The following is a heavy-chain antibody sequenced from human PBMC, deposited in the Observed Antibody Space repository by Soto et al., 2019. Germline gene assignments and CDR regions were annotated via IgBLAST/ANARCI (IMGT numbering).Heavy chain of an antibody. V-gene: IGHV4-59*01. CDR1: GGSISMYY. J-gene: IGHJ6*02. Sequence: SETLSLACTVSGGSISMYYWSWIRQPPGKGLEWIGYIYYSGSTNYNPSLKSRVTISVDTSKNQFSLKLSSVTAADTAVYYCARGPPGRGSGIYFFGYYQSYGKDVWCQG. CDR3: ARGPPGRGSGIYFFGYYQSYGKDV. CDR2: IYYSGST. D-gene: IGHD3-10*01.